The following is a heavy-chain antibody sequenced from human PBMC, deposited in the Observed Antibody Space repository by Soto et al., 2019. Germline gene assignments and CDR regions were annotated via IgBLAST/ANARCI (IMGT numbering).Heavy chain of an antibody. CDR1: GYTFTSYA. CDR3: ATAATVSWTIDWFDS. Sequence: ASVKVSCKASGYTFTSYAMHWVRQAPGQRLEWMGWINGGSGNTKYSQKFQGRVTITRDTSASTAHMELSSLRSEDTAVYYCATAATVSWTIDWFDSWGQGTLVTVSS. V-gene: IGHV1-3*01. CDR2: INGGSGNT. J-gene: IGHJ5*01. D-gene: IGHD4-17*01.